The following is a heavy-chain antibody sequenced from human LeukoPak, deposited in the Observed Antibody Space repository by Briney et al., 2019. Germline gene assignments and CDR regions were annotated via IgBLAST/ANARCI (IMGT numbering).Heavy chain of an antibody. CDR2: NYSGGST. CDR1: GFTVSSNY. J-gene: IGHJ6*02. D-gene: IGHD3-3*01. CDR3: ARLRVNGMDV. Sequence: GGSLRLSCAASGFTVSSNYMSWVRQAPGKGLEWVSVNYSGGSTYYADSVKRRFTISRDNSKNTLYLQMNSLRAEDTAVYYCARLRVNGMDVWGQGTTVTVSS. V-gene: IGHV3-53*01.